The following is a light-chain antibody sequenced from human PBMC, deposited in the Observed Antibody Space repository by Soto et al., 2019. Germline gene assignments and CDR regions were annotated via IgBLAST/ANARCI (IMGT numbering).Light chain of an antibody. CDR3: QQYNNWPPIT. J-gene: IGKJ4*01. V-gene: IGKV3-15*01. Sequence: EIVMTQSPATLSVSPGESATLSCRASQSVSNNLTRYQQKPGQPPRLLIYGASTRATGVPGRFSGSGSGTEFTLTISSLQSEDFAVYYCQQYNNWPPITFGGGTKVDIK. CDR1: QSVSNN. CDR2: GAS.